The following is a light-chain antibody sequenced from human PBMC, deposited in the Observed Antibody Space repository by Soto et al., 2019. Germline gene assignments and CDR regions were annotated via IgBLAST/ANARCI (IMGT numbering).Light chain of an antibody. CDR2: GAS. V-gene: IGKV1-5*01. J-gene: IGKJ5*01. Sequence: IQMTQSPSTLSASVGGRVTITCRASQSIINWLAWYQQKPGKAPKLLIYGASSLESGVPSRFSGSGSGTQFTLTISSLQPDDFATYFCQQYSSYSITFGQGTRLEIK. CDR1: QSIINW. CDR3: QQYSSYSIT.